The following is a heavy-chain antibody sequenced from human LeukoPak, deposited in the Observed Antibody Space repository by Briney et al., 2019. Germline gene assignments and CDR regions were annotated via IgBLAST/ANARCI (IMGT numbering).Heavy chain of an antibody. J-gene: IGHJ6*03. Sequence: GGSLRLSCAASGFTFSGYWMSWVRQAPGKGLEWMANIKQDGSEKYYVDSVKGRFTISRDNAKNSLYLHMNSLRAEDTAVYYCARMVFPYCTSTRCSDYYYYYMDVWGKGTTVTVS. D-gene: IGHD2-2*01. CDR3: ARMVFPYCTSTRCSDYYYYYMDV. CDR2: IKQDGSEK. V-gene: IGHV3-7*01. CDR1: GFTFSGYW.